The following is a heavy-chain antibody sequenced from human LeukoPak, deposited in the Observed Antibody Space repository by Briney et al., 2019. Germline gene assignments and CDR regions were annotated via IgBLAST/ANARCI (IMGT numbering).Heavy chain of an antibody. V-gene: IGHV3-30*18. CDR1: GFTFSSYG. CDR3: AKGKQWLVYYGMDV. Sequence: GGSLRLSCAASGFTFSSYGMHWVRQAPGKGLEWVAVISYDGSNKYYADSVKGRFTISRDNSKNTLYLQMNSLRAEDTAVYYCAKGKQWLVYYGMDVWGQGTTVTVSS. CDR2: ISYDGSNK. J-gene: IGHJ6*02. D-gene: IGHD6-19*01.